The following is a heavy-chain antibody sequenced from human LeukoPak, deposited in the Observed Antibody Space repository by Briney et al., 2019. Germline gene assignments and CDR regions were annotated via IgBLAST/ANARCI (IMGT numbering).Heavy chain of an antibody. CDR1: GFTFDDYA. V-gene: IGHV3-9*01. CDR3: AKDIGGGSYYLFGY. CDR2: ISWNSGSI. D-gene: IGHD1-26*01. J-gene: IGHJ4*02. Sequence: GGSLRLSCAASGFTFDDYAMHWVRQAPGKGLEWVSGISWNSGSIGYADSVKGRFTISRDNAKNSLYLQMNSLRAEDTALYYCAKDIGGGSYYLFGYWGQGTLVTVSS.